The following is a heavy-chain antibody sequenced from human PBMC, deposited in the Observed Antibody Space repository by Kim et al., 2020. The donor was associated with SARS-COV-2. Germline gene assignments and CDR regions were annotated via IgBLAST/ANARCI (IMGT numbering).Heavy chain of an antibody. CDR2: T. V-gene: IGHV1-2*02. Sequence: TNSAQKFQGRGTMTRATSSTTAYMELSSLRSDDPAVYYCARVWSNYFDYWGQGTLVTVSS. J-gene: IGHJ4*02. D-gene: IGHD3-10*01. CDR3: ARVWSNYFDY.